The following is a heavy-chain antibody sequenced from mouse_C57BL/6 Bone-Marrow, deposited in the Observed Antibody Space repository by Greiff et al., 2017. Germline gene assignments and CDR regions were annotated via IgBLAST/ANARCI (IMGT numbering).Heavy chain of an antibody. CDR1: GYTFTDYN. D-gene: IGHD1-1*01. J-gene: IGHJ4*01. Sequence: VHVKQSGPELVKPGASVKIPCKASGYTFTDYNMNWVKQSPGKSLEWIGDINPNNGGTIYNQQFKGKATLTVDKSSSTAYMELRSLTSEDTAVYYCARFGYDGRGAMDYWGQGTSVTVSS. V-gene: IGHV1-18*01. CDR3: ARFGYDGRGAMDY. CDR2: INPNNGGT.